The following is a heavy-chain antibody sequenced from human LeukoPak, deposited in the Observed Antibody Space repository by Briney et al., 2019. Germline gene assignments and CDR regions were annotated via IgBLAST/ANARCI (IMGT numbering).Heavy chain of an antibody. CDR2: INHSGSA. CDR1: GGSFSGYY. D-gene: IGHD2-15*01. V-gene: IGHV4-34*01. Sequence: SETLSLTYAVYGGSFSGYYWNWIRQPPGKGLEWIGQINHSGSANYNPSLRSRVAISVDTSKNQFSLRLSSVTAADTAVYYCARGLSRLPSGGYWGQGTLVTVSS. CDR3: ARGLSRLPSGGY. J-gene: IGHJ4*02.